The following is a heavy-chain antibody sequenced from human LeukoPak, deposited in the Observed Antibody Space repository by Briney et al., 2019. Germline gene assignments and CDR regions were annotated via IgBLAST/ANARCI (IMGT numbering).Heavy chain of an antibody. CDR1: GYTFTGYY. D-gene: IGHD3-22*01. CDR3: ARVPYDSSGYYSPLFDY. Sequence: GASVKVSCKASGYTFTGYYMHWVRQAPGQGLEWMGWINPNSGGTNYAQKFQGRVTMTRDTSISTAYMELSRLRSDDTAVYYCARVPYDSSGYYSPLFDYWGQGTLVTVSS. CDR2: INPNSGGT. V-gene: IGHV1-2*02. J-gene: IGHJ4*02.